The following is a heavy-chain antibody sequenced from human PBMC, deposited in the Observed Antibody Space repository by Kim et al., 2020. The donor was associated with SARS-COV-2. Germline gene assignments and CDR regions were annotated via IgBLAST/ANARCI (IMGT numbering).Heavy chain of an antibody. V-gene: IGHV3-53*01. CDR1: GFTVSSNY. CDR2: IYSGGST. J-gene: IGHJ6*02. D-gene: IGHD2-15*01. CDR3: ARAVVVIRQGWGMDV. Sequence: GGSLRLSCAASGFTVSSNYMSWVRQAPGKGLEWVSVIYSGGSTYYADSVKGRFTISRDNSKNTLYLQMNSLRAEDTAVYYCARAVVVIRQGWGMDVWGQGTTVTVSS.